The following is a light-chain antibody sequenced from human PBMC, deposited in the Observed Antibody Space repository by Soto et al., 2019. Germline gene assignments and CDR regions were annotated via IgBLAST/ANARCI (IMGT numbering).Light chain of an antibody. CDR3: AAWDDSLDGVV. CDR1: STNIGRNT. Sequence: QSVLTQTPSASGTPGQRVSISCSGSSTNIGRNTVIWYQQVPGTTPKVLIYSNSQRPSGVPDRFSGSKSGPSASLAISGLQADVGADYYWAAWDDSLDGVVFGGGTKVTVL. J-gene: IGLJ2*01. CDR2: SNS. V-gene: IGLV1-44*01.